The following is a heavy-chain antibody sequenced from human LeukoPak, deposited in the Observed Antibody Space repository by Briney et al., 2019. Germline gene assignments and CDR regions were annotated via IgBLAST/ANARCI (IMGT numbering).Heavy chain of an antibody. CDR3: ARRVATAGDY. Sequence: PSETLSLTCTVSGGSISSSNYCWGWIRQPPGKGLEWIGSIYYSGSTYYNPSLKSRVSISVDTSKNQFSLKLSSVIAADTAVYYCARRVATAGDYWGQGTLVTVSS. V-gene: IGHV4-39*01. CDR2: IYYSGST. D-gene: IGHD6-13*01. J-gene: IGHJ4*02. CDR1: GGSISSSNYC.